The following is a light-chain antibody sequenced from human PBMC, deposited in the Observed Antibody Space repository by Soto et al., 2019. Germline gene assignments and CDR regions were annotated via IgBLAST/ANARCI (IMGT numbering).Light chain of an antibody. V-gene: IGKV1-39*01. CDR1: QSISSY. Sequence: DIQMTQSPSSLSASVGDRVTITCRASQSISSYLNWYQQKPGKAPKLLIYAASSLQSGVPSRVSGSGSGTDVTLTISSLQPEDFAHYYCQQSYSTPRTFGQGTKLEIK. CDR2: AAS. J-gene: IGKJ1*01. CDR3: QQSYSTPRT.